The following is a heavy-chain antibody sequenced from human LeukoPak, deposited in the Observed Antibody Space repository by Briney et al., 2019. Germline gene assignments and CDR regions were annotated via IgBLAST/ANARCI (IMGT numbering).Heavy chain of an antibody. J-gene: IGHJ4*02. CDR1: GFTFSSYS. Sequence: GESLRLSCAASGFTFSSYSMNWVRQAPGKGLEWVSYISSSGSSIYYADSVKGRFTISRDNAKKSLYLQMNSLRAEDTAVYYCTKSRHYYDSSGYLTFGYWGQGTLVTVSS. D-gene: IGHD3-22*01. V-gene: IGHV3-48*04. CDR2: ISSSGSSI. CDR3: TKSRHYYDSSGYLTFGY.